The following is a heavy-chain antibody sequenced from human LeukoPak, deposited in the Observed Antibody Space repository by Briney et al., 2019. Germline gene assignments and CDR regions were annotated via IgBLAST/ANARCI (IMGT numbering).Heavy chain of an antibody. CDR3: ARKGYDFSEPYNWFDP. CDR2: IYYSGST. Sequence: PSETLSLTCTVSGGSISSSSYYWGWIRQPPGKGLEWIGSIYYSGSTYYNPSLKSRVTISVDTSKNQFSLKLSSVTAADTAVYYCARKGYDFSEPYNWFDPWGQGTLVTVSS. J-gene: IGHJ5*02. D-gene: IGHD3-3*01. CDR1: GGSISSSSYY. V-gene: IGHV4-39*01.